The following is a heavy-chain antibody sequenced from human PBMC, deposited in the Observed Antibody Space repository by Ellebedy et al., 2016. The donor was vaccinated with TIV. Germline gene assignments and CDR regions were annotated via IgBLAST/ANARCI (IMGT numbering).Heavy chain of an antibody. J-gene: IGHJ4*02. CDR2: MNPNSGKT. Sequence: AASVKVSCKASGGTFSSYAISWVRQDTGQGLEWMGWMNPNSGKTDYAQKFQGRVTMTANTSISTAYMELSSLTSEDTAVYYCARGPVGAAYWGQGTLVTVSS. D-gene: IGHD1-26*01. V-gene: IGHV1-8*02. CDR3: ARGPVGAAY. CDR1: GGTFSSYA.